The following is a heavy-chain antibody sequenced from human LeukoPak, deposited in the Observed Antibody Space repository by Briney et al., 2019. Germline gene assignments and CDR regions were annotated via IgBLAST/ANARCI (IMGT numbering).Heavy chain of an antibody. CDR3: ARDFGMVTWFDP. D-gene: IGHD5-18*01. V-gene: IGHV3-66*01. CDR1: GFTFSSYE. Sequence: GGSLRLSCAASGFTFSSYEMNWVRQAPGKGREWVSLIYSGGSTYYADSVKGRFTISRDNSKNTLYLQMNSLRAEDTAVYYCARDFGMVTWFDPWGQGTLVTVSS. CDR2: IYSGGST. J-gene: IGHJ5*02.